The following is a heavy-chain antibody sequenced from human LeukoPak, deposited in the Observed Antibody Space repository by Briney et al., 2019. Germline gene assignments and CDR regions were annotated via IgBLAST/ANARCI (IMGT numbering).Heavy chain of an antibody. J-gene: IGHJ4*02. V-gene: IGHV4-39*07. CDR2: IYYSGST. CDR3: ARERGIRPFDY. CDR1: GGSISSSSYY. D-gene: IGHD3-3*02. Sequence: SETLSLTCTVSGGSISSSSYYWGWIRQPPGKGLEWIGGIYYSGSTYYNPSLKSRVTISVDTSKNQFSLKLSSVTAADTAVYYCARERGIRPFDYWGQGTLVTVSS.